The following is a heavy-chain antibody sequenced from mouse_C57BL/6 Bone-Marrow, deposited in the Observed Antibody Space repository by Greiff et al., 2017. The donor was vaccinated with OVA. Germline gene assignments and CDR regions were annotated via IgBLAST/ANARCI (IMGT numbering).Heavy chain of an antibody. V-gene: IGHV3-6*01. CDR3: ARDGYRGFDC. J-gene: IGHJ2*01. Sequence: EVQVVESGPGLVKPSQSLSLTCSVTGYSITSGYYWNWIRQFPGNKLEWMGYISYDGSNNYNPSLKNRISITRDTSKNQFFLKLNSVTTEDTATYYCARDGYRGFDCWGQGTTLTVSS. CDR2: ISYDGSN. D-gene: IGHD2-2*01. CDR1: GYSITSGYY.